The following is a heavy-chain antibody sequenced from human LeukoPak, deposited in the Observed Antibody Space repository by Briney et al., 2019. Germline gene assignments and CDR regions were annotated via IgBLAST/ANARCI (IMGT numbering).Heavy chain of an antibody. CDR2: IYYSGST. Sequence: SETLSLTCTVSGGSISSGGYYWSWIRQHPGKGLEWIGYIYYSGSTYYNPSLKSRVTISVDTSKNQFSLKLSSVTAADTAVYYCARVSAFVDSSGYYHYYGMDVWGQGTTVTVSS. J-gene: IGHJ6*02. D-gene: IGHD3-22*01. V-gene: IGHV4-31*03. CDR1: GGSISSGGYY. CDR3: ARVSAFVDSSGYYHYYGMDV.